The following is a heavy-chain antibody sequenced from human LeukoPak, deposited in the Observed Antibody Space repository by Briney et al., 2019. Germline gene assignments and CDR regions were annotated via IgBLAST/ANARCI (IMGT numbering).Heavy chain of an antibody. CDR3: ARVTGYMIEDYFDY. CDR1: GGSFSGYY. Sequence: ASETLSLTCAVYGGSFSGYYWSWIRQPPGKGLEWIGEINHSGSTNYKPSLKSRVTISVDTSKNQFSLKLNSVTAADTAVYYCARVTGYMIEDYFDYWGQGILVTVSS. D-gene: IGHD3-9*01. V-gene: IGHV4-34*01. CDR2: INHSGST. J-gene: IGHJ4*02.